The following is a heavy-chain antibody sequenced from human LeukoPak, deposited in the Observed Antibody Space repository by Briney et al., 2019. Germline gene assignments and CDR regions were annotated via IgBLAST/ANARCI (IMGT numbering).Heavy chain of an antibody. J-gene: IGHJ4*02. CDR1: GFTFSGYA. Sequence: GGSLRLSCAASGFTFSGYAMTWVRQAPGKGLEWVSAISTGGGATYCADSVKGRFTISRDNSKNTLYLQMNSLRAEDTAVYYCAKADPYSSSWYRGIDYWGQGTLVTVSS. CDR2: ISTGGGAT. D-gene: IGHD6-13*01. CDR3: AKADPYSSSWYRGIDY. V-gene: IGHV3-23*01.